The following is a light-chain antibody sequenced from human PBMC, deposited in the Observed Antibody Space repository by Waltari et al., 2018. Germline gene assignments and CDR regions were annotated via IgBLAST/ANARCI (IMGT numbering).Light chain of an antibody. CDR2: GTS. CDR3: QQYDYWPWT. J-gene: IGKJ1*01. Sequence: CRASQSLKRSTFAWFQQKPGQPPRLLIYGTSTRAAGIPDRFSGSGSGTDFSLTISGLQPEDFATYYCQQYDYWPWTFGQGTRVE. CDR1: QSLKRST. V-gene: IGKV3D-15*01.